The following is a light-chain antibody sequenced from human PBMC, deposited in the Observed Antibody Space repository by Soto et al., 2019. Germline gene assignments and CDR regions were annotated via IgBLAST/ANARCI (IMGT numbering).Light chain of an antibody. CDR1: QNIRSY. CDR3: KQGYSSRWT. J-gene: IGKJ1*01. Sequence: DIQMTQSPSSLSASVGDRVTITCRGSQNIRSYLNWYQQKPGKAPQLLIYATSSLQTGVTSRFSARGYGTDFSLVIKDLQPEDSATYYCKQGYSSRWTSGRKTRVEI. V-gene: IGKV1-39*01. CDR2: ATS.